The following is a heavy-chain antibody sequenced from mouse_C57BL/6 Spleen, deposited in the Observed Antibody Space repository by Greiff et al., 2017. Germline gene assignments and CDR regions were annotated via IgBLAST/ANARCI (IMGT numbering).Heavy chain of an antibody. CDR2: IDPSDSYT. V-gene: IGHV1-69*01. Sequence: VQLQQPGAELVMPGASVKLSCKASGYTFTSYWMHWVKQRPGQGLEWIGEIDPSDSYTNYNQKFKGKSTLTVDKSSSTAYMQLSSLTSEDSAVYYCARRGGYGSSPYWGQGTTLTVSS. CDR3: ARRGGYGSSPY. D-gene: IGHD1-1*01. CDR1: GYTFTSYW. J-gene: IGHJ2*01.